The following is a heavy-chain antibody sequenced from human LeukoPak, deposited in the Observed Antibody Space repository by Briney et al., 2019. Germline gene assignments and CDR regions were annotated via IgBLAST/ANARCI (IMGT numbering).Heavy chain of an antibody. Sequence: GGSLRLSCTGSVFTFGIYAVSWVRHAPGGGREWVSGIGVSGAETYYAHSVKGRFTIYRDNSKNTVSLQMHSLTAEDTAVYFCAKHASSSGWCFDQWGEGTLLTVPS. V-gene: IGHV3-23*01. CDR3: AKHASSSGWCFDQ. D-gene: IGHD6-19*01. J-gene: IGHJ4*02. CDR1: VFTFGIYA. CDR2: IGVSGAET.